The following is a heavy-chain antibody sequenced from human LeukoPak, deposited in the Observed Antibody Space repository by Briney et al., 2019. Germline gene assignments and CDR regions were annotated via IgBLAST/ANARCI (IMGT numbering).Heavy chain of an antibody. CDR1: GFTFSSYA. Sequence: GGSLRLSCAASGFTFSSYAMSWVRQAPGKGLAWVPAISGTGGSTYYADSVKGRFTISRDNSKNTLYVQMNSLRAEDTAVYYCAKETRNYYGSGSYSAFDYWGQGTLVTVSS. CDR3: AKETRNYYGSGSYSAFDY. V-gene: IGHV3-23*01. CDR2: ISGTGGST. J-gene: IGHJ4*02. D-gene: IGHD3-10*01.